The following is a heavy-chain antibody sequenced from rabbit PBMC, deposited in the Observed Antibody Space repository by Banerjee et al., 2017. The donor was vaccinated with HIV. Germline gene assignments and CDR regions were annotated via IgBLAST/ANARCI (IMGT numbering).Heavy chain of an antibody. CDR2: NYAGSSGTT. J-gene: IGHJ4*01. CDR1: GFSFSSNYW. Sequence: QEQLEESGGDLVKPEGSLTLTCTASGFSFSSNYWMCWVRQAPGKGLEWIACNYAGSSGTTYYASWAKGRFTISKTSSTTVTLQMTSLTAADTATYFCVRAGVYAGSSSYTGFDFNLWGQGTLVTVS. D-gene: IGHD8-1*01. CDR3: VRAGVYAGSSSYTGFDFNL. V-gene: IGHV1S45*01.